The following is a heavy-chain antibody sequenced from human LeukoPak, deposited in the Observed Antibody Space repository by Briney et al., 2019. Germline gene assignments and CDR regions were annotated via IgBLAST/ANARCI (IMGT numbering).Heavy chain of an antibody. V-gene: IGHV3-7*01. J-gene: IGHJ4*02. CDR1: GFTFSSYW. D-gene: IGHD2-15*01. Sequence: GGSLRLSCAASGFTFSSYWMSWVRQAPGKVLEWVANIKEDGSEKYYVDSVKGRFTISRDNAKNSLYLQMNSLRAEDTAVYYCARVKMGSGGSCFDYWGQGTLVTVSS. CDR2: IKEDGSEK. CDR3: ARVKMGSGGSCFDY.